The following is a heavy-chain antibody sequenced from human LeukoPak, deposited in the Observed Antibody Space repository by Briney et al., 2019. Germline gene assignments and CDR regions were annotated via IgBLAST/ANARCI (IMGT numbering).Heavy chain of an antibody. Sequence: PGGSLRLSCAASGFSLSSYSMNWVRQAPGKGLEGVSSISSSSDYIHNADSVKARFTIPRDNAKTSLYLQMNSLSAEDTAVYYCARDPWGALGYWGLGTLVTVSS. J-gene: IGHJ4*02. CDR1: GFSLSSYS. CDR2: ISSSSDYI. D-gene: IGHD1-26*01. CDR3: ARDPWGALGY. V-gene: IGHV3-21*01.